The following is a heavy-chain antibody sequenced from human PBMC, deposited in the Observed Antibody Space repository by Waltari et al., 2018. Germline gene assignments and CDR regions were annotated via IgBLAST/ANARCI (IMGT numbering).Heavy chain of an antibody. V-gene: IGHV1-69*14. D-gene: IGHD3-22*01. CDR2: IIPIFGTA. Sequence: QVQLVQSGAEVKKPGSSVKVSCKASGGTFSRYAIRLVRRAPGQGLEWMGGIIPIFGTANYAQKFQGRVTITADKSTSTAYMELSSLRSEDTAVYYCARDSGGRRWLAYFDYWGQGTLVTVSS. CDR1: GGTFSRYA. CDR3: ARDSGGRRWLAYFDY. J-gene: IGHJ4*02.